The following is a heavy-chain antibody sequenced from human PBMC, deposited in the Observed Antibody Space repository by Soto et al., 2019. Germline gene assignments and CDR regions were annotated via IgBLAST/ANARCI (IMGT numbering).Heavy chain of an antibody. J-gene: IGHJ4*02. V-gene: IGHV1-18*01. Sequence: APVKVTWKDCGSSFTSYGISWVRQAPGQGLEWMGWISAYNGNTNYAQKLQGRVTMTTDTSTSTAYMELRSLRSDDTAVYYCARDKAPYYYDSSGYYGYWGQ. CDR1: GSSFTSYG. CDR2: ISAYNGNT. CDR3: ARDKAPYYYDSSGYYGY. D-gene: IGHD3-22*01.